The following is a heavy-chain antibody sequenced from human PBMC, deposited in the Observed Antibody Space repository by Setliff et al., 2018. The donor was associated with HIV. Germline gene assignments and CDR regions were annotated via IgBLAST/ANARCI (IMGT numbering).Heavy chain of an antibody. V-gene: IGHV4-39*01. J-gene: IGHJ4*02. Sequence: SETLSLTCTVSGGSISSRNYYWAWIRQPPGKGLEWIGTIYYSGTTHYNPSLKGRVSMSVDTSRNQFSLRLNSVTAADTSLYFCARGIRFGDLVPPYFDYWGQGISVTVSS. CDR1: GGSISSRNYY. CDR2: IYYSGTT. CDR3: ARGIRFGDLVPPYFDY. D-gene: IGHD3-10*01.